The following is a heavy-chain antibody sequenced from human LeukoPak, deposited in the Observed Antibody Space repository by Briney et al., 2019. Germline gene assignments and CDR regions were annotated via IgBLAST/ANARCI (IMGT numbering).Heavy chain of an antibody. J-gene: IGHJ4*02. CDR3: ARATYYYGSGSYENSPFDY. Sequence: PSETLSLTCAVYGGSFSGYYWSWIRQPPGKGLEWIGEINHSGSTTFNPSLKTRVTISVDTSKNQSSPTLSSVTAADTAVYYCARATYYYGSGSYENSPFDYWGQGTLVTVSS. D-gene: IGHD3-10*01. CDR1: GGSFSGYY. CDR2: INHSGST. V-gene: IGHV4-34*01.